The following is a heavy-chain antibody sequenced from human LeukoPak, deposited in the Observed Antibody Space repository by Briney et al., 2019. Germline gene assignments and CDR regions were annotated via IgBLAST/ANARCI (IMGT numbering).Heavy chain of an antibody. CDR2: ISSSSSYI. V-gene: IGHV3-21*01. Sequence: GGSLRLSCAASGFTFSSYSMNWVRQAPGKGLEWVSSISSSSSYIYYADSVKGRFTISRDNAKNSLYLQMNSLRAEDTAVYYCARERRCTWEYQLLPDFDYWGQGTLVTVSS. CDR1: GFTFSSYS. J-gene: IGHJ4*02. CDR3: ARERRCTWEYQLLPDFDY. D-gene: IGHD2-2*01.